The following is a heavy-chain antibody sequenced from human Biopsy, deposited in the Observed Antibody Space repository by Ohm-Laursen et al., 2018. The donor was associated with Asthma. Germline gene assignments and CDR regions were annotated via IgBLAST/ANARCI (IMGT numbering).Heavy chain of an antibody. Sequence: GASVKVSCKASGYTFRSYGVSWVRQAPGQGLEWMGWISPFTGDTHFGQKFQGRVTMTTDTSTDTAYMELRSLRSDDMAVYYCARHPYNFGGFDYWGQGSLVFVSS. CDR2: ISPFTGDT. CDR1: GYTFRSYG. J-gene: IGHJ4*02. CDR3: ARHPYNFGGFDY. D-gene: IGHD5-24*01. V-gene: IGHV1-18*03.